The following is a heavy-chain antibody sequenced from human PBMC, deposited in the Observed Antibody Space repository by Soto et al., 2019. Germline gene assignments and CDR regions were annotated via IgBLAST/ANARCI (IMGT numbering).Heavy chain of an antibody. Sequence: EVQLVESGGDIVKPGGSLTLSCAASGLAFSTSWMSWVRQAPGEGLEWLGRIKSNNDSGTIDYTANVRGRFIISRDDSKSTLYMQMNSLKIEDTALYYCTTDPRYWGQGTLVTAAS. CDR3: TTDPRY. J-gene: IGHJ4*02. V-gene: IGHV3-15*01. CDR2: IKSNNDSGTI. CDR1: GLAFSTSW.